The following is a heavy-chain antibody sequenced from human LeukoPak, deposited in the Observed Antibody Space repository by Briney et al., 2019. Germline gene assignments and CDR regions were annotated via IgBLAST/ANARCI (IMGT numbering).Heavy chain of an antibody. CDR3: ARGVSGGFDY. J-gene: IGHJ4*02. CDR1: GFTFSRYW. D-gene: IGHD6-13*01. Sequence: GWSLRLSCAASGFTFSRYWMNWGRQAPGKGLVWVSRITTDVSTTSYQDSVRGRFTISRVNAKNTLYVQMSSLRVEDTAVYYCARGVSGGFDYGGQGTLVTASS. CDR2: ITTDVSTT. V-gene: IGHV3-74*01.